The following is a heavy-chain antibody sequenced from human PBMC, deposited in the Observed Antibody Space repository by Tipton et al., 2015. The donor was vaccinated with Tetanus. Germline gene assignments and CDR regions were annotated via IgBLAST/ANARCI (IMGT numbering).Heavy chain of an antibody. V-gene: IGHV3-30*03. J-gene: IGHJ4*02. CDR1: GFTFSSYG. CDR3: ASGGGGQWLHTGY. D-gene: IGHD6-19*01. Sequence: SLRLSCAASGFTFSSYGMHWVRQAPGKGLEWVAVISYDGSNKYYADSVKGRFTISRDNSKNTVYLQVNSLRVEDTAVHYCASGGGGQWLHTGYWGQGTLVTVSS. CDR2: ISYDGSNK.